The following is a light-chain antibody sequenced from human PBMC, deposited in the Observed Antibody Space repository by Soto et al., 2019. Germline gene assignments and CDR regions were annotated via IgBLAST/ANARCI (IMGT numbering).Light chain of an antibody. CDR3: QQYGGSPART. CDR1: QRFSSGY. V-gene: IGKV3-20*01. CDR2: GEX. Sequence: IVLTQSPCTLSLSPGERPTLSCRASQRFSSGYGAWYTQKPGQAPRLLXXGEXSRATGIPDRFRASASGTDFTLTISRLEPEEFSGYFCQQYGGSPARTFGQGTRLEI. J-gene: IGKJ5*01.